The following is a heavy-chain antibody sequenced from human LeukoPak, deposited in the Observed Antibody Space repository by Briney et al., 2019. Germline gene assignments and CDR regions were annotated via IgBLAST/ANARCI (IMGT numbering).Heavy chain of an antibody. CDR2: INPRGST. V-gene: IGHV4-34*01. J-gene: IGHJ4*02. Sequence: SETLSLTCGVYGGSFSGYYWSWIRQPPGKGLEWIGEINPRGSTNYNPSLKSRVTLSADTSKNQFSLTLNSVTAADTAEYYCARRRLGYYFDYWGQGTLVTVSS. D-gene: IGHD5-24*01. CDR3: ARRRLGYYFDY. CDR1: GGSFSGYY.